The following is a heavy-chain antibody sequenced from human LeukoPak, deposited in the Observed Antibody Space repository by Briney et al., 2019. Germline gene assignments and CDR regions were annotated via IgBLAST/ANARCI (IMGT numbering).Heavy chain of an antibody. CDR1: GFTFSSYS. CDR2: ISETGHST. J-gene: IGHJ4*02. CDR3: AKLLYPYGDYLMPDY. V-gene: IGHV3-23*01. Sequence: GGSLRLSCAASGFTFSSYSTNWVRQAPGKGLEWVSSISETGHSTYYAESVKGRFTLSRDSSKNTLYLQMNSLRAEDTAVYYCAKLLYPYGDYLMPDYWGQGTLVTVSS. D-gene: IGHD4-17*01.